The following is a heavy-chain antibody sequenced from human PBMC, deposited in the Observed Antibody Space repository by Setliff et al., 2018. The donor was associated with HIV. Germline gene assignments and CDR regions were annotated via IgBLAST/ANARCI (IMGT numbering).Heavy chain of an antibody. Sequence: SETLSLTCTVSGGSVNGHYWNWIRLTPGKGLEWIGSISYSGSTNYNPSLKSRVTMSVDTSKNQFSLKLSSVTAADTAVYYCARQITSVTTEKLVVNDAFDIWGQGIMVTVSS. V-gene: IGHV4-59*02. CDR3: ARQITSVTTEKLVVNDAFDI. CDR2: ISYSGST. D-gene: IGHD3-22*01. J-gene: IGHJ3*02. CDR1: GGSVNGHY.